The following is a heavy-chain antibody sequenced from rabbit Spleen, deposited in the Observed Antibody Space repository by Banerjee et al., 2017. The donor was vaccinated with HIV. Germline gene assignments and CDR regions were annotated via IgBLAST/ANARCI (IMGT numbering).Heavy chain of an antibody. D-gene: IGHD6-1*01. CDR2: LYAGGSGST. V-gene: IGHV1S40*01. CDR1: GFSFNSGYD. J-gene: IGHJ4*01. Sequence: QSLEESGGGLVKPGAALTLTCKASGFSFNSGYDMCWVRQAPGKGLEWIACLYAGGSGSTYSATWAKGRFTISKTSSTTVTLQMTSLTDADTATYFCARGGYGYMLWGPGTLVTVS. CDR3: ARGGYGYML.